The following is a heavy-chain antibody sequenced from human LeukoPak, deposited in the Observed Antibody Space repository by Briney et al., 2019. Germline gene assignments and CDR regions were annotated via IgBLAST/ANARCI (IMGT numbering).Heavy chain of an antibody. D-gene: IGHD3-22*01. V-gene: IGHV3-23*01. Sequence: SGGSLRLSCAASGFTFSSYAMSWVRQAPGKGLEWVSAISGSGGSTYYADSVKGRFTISRDNSKNTLYLQMNSLRAEDTAVYYCARAYYYDSSGYPLDAFDIWGQGTMVTVSS. CDR2: ISGSGGST. J-gene: IGHJ3*02. CDR3: ARAYYYDSSGYPLDAFDI. CDR1: GFTFSSYA.